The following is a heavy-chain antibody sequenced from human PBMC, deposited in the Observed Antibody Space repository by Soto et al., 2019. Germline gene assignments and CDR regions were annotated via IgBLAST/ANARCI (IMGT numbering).Heavy chain of an antibody. V-gene: IGHV1-69*13. J-gene: IGHJ5*02. CDR2: IIPMFGTI. CDR1: GGSFSSYA. CDR3: TKDAKFDDIYTGYFVNDL. Sequence: ASVKVSCKAYGGSFSSYAMNWLRQAPGQGLEWMGGIIPMFGTIMSAQSFQGRVTITADESSSTAHLELSSLTSDDTAVYYCTKDAKFDDIYTGYFVNDLWGQGTQVTVSS. D-gene: IGHD3-9*01.